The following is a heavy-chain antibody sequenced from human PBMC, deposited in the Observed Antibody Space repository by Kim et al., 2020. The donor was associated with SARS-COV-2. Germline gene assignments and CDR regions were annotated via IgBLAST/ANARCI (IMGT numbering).Heavy chain of an antibody. CDR2: INPNSGGT. J-gene: IGHJ5*02. CDR1: GYTFTGYY. V-gene: IGHV1-2*02. Sequence: ASVKVSCKASGYTFTGYYMHWVRQAPGQGLEWMGWINPNSGGTNYAQKFQGRVTMTRDTSISTAYMELSRLRSDDTAVYYCAGQQLAREIGFDPWGQGTLVTVSS. CDR3: AGQQLAREIGFDP. D-gene: IGHD6-13*01.